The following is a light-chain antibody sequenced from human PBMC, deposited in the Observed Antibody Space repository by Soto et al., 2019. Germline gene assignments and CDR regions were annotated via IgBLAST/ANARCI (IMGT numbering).Light chain of an antibody. J-gene: IGLJ1*01. CDR3: SSYAGSNNYV. V-gene: IGLV2-8*01. Sequence: QSVLTQPPSASGSPGQSVTISCTGTSSDVGGYNYVSWYQQHPGKAPKLMIYEVSKRPSGVPGRFSGSKSGNTASLTVSGLQAEDEADYYCSSYAGSNNYVLGIGTKLT. CDR1: SSDVGGYNY. CDR2: EVS.